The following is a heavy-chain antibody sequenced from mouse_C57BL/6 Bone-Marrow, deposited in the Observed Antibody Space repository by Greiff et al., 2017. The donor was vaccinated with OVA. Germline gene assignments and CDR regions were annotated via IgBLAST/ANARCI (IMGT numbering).Heavy chain of an antibody. D-gene: IGHD1-1*01. Sequence: EVNVVESGGDLVKPGGSLKLSCAASGFTFSSYGMSWVRQTPDKRLEWVATISSGGSYTYYPDSVKGRFTISRDNAKNTLYLQMSSLKSEDTAMYYCARRDYGSSYDYWGQGTTLTVSS. CDR3: ARRDYGSSYDY. V-gene: IGHV5-6*02. J-gene: IGHJ2*01. CDR1: GFTFSSYG. CDR2: ISSGGSYT.